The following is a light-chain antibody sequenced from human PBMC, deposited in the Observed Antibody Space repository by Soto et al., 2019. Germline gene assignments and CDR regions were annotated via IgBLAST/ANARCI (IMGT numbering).Light chain of an antibody. V-gene: IGKV3-20*01. CDR3: HQYGGSPRT. J-gene: IGKJ1*01. Sequence: EIVLTQSPGTLSLSPGERATLSCRASQSVSSSYLAWYQQKPGQAPRLLIYGASSRATGIPDRFSGSGSGTDFTLTISRLEPEYFAVYYCHQYGGSPRTLGQGTEVEIK. CDR2: GAS. CDR1: QSVSSSY.